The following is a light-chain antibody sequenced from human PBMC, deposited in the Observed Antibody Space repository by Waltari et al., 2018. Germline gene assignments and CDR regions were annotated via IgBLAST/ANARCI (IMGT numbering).Light chain of an antibody. CDR2: SNN. V-gene: IGLV1-47*02. J-gene: IGLJ3*02. CDR1: TSNIGANL. Sequence: QPVLTQPPSASGTPGQRVTISRSGTTSNIGANLVNWYQQLPGMAPKLLIYSNNQRPSGVPDRFSDSKSGTSASLAISGLRSEDEADYYCAAWDDRVRGRVFGGGTKLTVL. CDR3: AAWDDRVRGRV.